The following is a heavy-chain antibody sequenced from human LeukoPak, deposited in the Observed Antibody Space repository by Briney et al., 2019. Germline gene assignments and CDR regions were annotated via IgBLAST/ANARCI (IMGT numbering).Heavy chain of an antibody. CDR3: ARQYSSSWYLFDY. J-gene: IGHJ4*02. CDR2: IYYSGST. D-gene: IGHD6-13*01. CDR1: GGSISSSLYY. Sequence: SETLSLTCAVSGGSISSSLYYWGWIRQPPGKGLEWIGSIYYSGSTNYNPSLKSRVTISVDTSKNQFSLKLSSVTAADTAVYYCARQYSSSWYLFDYWGQGTLVTVSS. V-gene: IGHV4-39*07.